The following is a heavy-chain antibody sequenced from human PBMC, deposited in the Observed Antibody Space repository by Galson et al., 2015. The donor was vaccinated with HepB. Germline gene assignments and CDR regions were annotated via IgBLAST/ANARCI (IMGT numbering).Heavy chain of an antibody. CDR3: ARDRAHWFGELSLYYYYGMDV. V-gene: IGHV3-33*08. J-gene: IGHJ6*02. CDR2: IWYDGSNK. D-gene: IGHD3-10*01. CDR1: GFTFSSYS. Sequence: SLRLSCAASGFTFSSYSMNWVRQAPGKGLEWVAVIWYDGSNKYYADSVKGRFTISRDNSKNTLYLQMNSLRAEDTAVYYCARDRAHWFGELSLYYYYGMDVWGQGTTVTVSS.